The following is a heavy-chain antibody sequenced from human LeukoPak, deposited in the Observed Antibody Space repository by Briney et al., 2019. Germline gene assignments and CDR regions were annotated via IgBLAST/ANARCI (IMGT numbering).Heavy chain of an antibody. CDR3: NFAPRTPPMVTY. CDR1: GYTFTGYH. J-gene: IGHJ4*02. V-gene: IGHV1-2*02. CDR2: INPNSGGT. D-gene: IGHD5-18*01. Sequence: ASVKVSCKASGYTFTGYHMHWVRQAPGQGLEWMGWINPNSGGTNYAQKFQGRVTMTRDTSTSTASMELSRLRSDDTAVYYCNFAPRTPPMVTYWGQGTLVTVSS.